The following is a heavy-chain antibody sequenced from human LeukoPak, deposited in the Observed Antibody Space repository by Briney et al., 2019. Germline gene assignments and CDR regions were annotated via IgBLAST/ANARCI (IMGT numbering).Heavy chain of an antibody. J-gene: IGHJ4*02. CDR3: ARDLLYSSSWYGGGDY. CDR1: GFTFSSYA. Sequence: GGSLRLSCAASGFTFSSYAMHWVRQAPGKGLEWVAVISYDGSNKYYADSVKGRFTISRDNSKSTLYLQMNSLRAEDTAVYYCARDLLYSSSWYGGGDYWGQGTLVTVSS. V-gene: IGHV3-30*04. CDR2: ISYDGSNK. D-gene: IGHD6-13*01.